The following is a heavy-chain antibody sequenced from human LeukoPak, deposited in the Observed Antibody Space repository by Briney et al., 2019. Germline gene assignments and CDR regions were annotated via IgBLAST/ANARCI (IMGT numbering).Heavy chain of an antibody. Sequence: GGSLRLSCVASGFTFSSYAMSWVRQAPGKGLEWVSAISGSGGSTYYADSVKGRFTISRDNSKNTLYLQMNSLRAEDTAVYYCAKALDDGPDAFDIWGQGTMVTVSS. CDR2: ISGSGGST. V-gene: IGHV3-23*01. CDR3: AKALDDGPDAFDI. CDR1: GFTFSSYA. D-gene: IGHD4-17*01. J-gene: IGHJ3*02.